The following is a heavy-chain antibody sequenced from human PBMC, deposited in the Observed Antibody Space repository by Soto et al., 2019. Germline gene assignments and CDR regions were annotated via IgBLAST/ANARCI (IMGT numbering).Heavy chain of an antibody. V-gene: IGHV4-31*03. CDR3: ARLDGWLRPLRY. J-gene: IGHJ4*02. Sequence: QVQLQESGPGLVKPSQTLSLTCTVSGCSISSGGYFWGWLRQHPGKGLEWIGYIYYSGHTYCNPSLKRRVTISVDTSKNQFSLKLSSVTAADTAVYSCARLDGWLRPLRYWGQGTLVTVSS. CDR2: IYYSGHT. D-gene: IGHD5-12*01. CDR1: GCSISSGGYF.